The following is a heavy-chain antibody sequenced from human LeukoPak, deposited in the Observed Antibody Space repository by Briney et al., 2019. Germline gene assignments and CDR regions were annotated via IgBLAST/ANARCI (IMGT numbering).Heavy chain of an antibody. CDR2: INPNSGGT. CDR1: GYTFTGYY. J-gene: IGHJ5*02. V-gene: IGHV1-2*02. D-gene: IGHD2-15*01. CDR3: ARDDCSGGSCYLYNWFDP. Sequence: ASVKVSCKASGYTFTGYYKHWVRQAPGQGLEWMGWINPNSGGTNYAQKFQGRVTMTRDTSISTAYMELSRLRSDDTAVYYCARDDCSGGSCYLYNWFDPWGQGTLVTVSS.